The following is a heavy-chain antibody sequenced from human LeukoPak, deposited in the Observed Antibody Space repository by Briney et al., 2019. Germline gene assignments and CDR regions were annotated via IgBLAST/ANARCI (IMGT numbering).Heavy chain of an antibody. D-gene: IGHD2-15*01. CDR3: ARQLDCSGGSCHPYFDY. J-gene: IGHJ4*02. CDR1: GYSFTSYW. CDR2: IYPGDSDT. V-gene: IGHV5-51*01. Sequence: GDSLKISCKGSGYSFTSYWIGWVRQMPGKGLEWMGIIYPGDSDTRYSPSFQGQVTISADKSISTAYLQWSSLKASDTAMYYCARQLDCSGGSCHPYFDYWGQGTLVTVSS.